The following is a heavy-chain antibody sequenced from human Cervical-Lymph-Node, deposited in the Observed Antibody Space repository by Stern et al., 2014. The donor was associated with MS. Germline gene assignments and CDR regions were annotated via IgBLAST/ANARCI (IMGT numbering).Heavy chain of an antibody. D-gene: IGHD6-19*01. CDR3: ARVRGSSGWNDY. CDR1: GGSVSSDSYY. J-gene: IGHJ4*02. Sequence: QLQLQESGPGLVKPSETLSLTCTVSGGSVSSDSYYWSWIRQPPGKGLEWIGYIYYSGSTNYNPSLKSRVTISVDTSKNQFSLKVSSVTAADTAIYYCARVRGSSGWNDYWGQGTLVTVSS. CDR2: IYYSGST. V-gene: IGHV4-61*01.